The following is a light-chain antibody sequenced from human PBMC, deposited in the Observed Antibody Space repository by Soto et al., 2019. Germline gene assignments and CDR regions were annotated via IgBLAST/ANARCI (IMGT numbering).Light chain of an antibody. CDR3: SSYTSSTTGVV. V-gene: IGLV2-14*03. J-gene: IGLJ2*01. CDR2: DVI. Sequence: QSALTQPASVSGSPGQSITISCTGTSSDVGGYNYVSWYQQHPDKAPKLIIYDVINRPSGVSNRFSGSKSGNTASLTISGLQAEDEADYYCSSYTSSTTGVVFGGGTKVTVL. CDR1: SSDVGGYNY.